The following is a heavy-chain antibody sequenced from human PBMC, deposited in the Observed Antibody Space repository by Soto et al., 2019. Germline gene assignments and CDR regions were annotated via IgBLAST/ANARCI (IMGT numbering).Heavy chain of an antibody. CDR2: IYYSGST. J-gene: IGHJ4*02. V-gene: IGHV4-31*03. CDR3: ARADYYGSGSPFDY. Sequence: SLSLTCTVSVGSISSGGYYWSWIRQHPGKGLEWIGYIYYSGSTYYNPSLKSRVTISVDTSKNQFSLKLSSVTAADTAVYYCARADYYGSGSPFDYWGQGTLVTVSS. D-gene: IGHD3-10*01. CDR1: VGSISSGGYY.